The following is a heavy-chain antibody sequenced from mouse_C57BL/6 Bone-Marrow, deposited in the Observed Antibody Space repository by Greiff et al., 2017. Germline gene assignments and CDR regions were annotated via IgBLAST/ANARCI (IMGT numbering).Heavy chain of an antibody. Sequence: EVKLEESGGGLVQPGGSMKLSCAASGFTFSDAWMDWVRQSPGKGLEWVAEIRNKADNHASYYAESVKGRFTISRDDSKSGVYLQTNRLRAEDTGINNGTRQAGYLGYWGQGTTLTVSS. CDR3: TRQAGYLGY. J-gene: IGHJ2*01. D-gene: IGHD2-2*01. CDR2: IRNKADNHAS. V-gene: IGHV6-6*01. CDR1: GFTFSDAW.